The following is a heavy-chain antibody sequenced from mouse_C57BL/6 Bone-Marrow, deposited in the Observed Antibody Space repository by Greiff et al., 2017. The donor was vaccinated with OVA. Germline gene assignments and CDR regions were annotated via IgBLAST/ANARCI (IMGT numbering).Heavy chain of an antibody. CDR2: IDPSDSYT. D-gene: IGHD2-4*01. CDR1: GYTFTSYW. Sequence: QVQLKQPGAELVMPGASVKLSCKASGYTFTSYWMHWVKQRPGQGLEWIGEIDPSDSYTNYNQKFKGKSTLTVDKSSSTAYMQLSSLTSEDSAVYYCASYYDYDGFAYWGQGTLVTVSA. J-gene: IGHJ3*01. CDR3: ASYYDYDGFAY. V-gene: IGHV1-69*01.